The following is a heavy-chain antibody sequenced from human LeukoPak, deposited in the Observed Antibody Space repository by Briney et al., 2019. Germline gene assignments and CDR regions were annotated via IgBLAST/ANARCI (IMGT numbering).Heavy chain of an antibody. CDR2: IYYSGST. J-gene: IGHJ5*02. Sequence: PSETLSLTCTVSGGSISSSSYYWGWIRQPPGKGLEWIGSIYYSGSTYYNPSLKSRVTISVDTSKNQFSLKLSSVTAADTAVYYCAREGEYSSSSWSNWFDPWGQGTLVTVSS. CDR3: AREGEYSSSSWSNWFDP. V-gene: IGHV4-39*02. CDR1: GGSISSSSYY. D-gene: IGHD6-6*01.